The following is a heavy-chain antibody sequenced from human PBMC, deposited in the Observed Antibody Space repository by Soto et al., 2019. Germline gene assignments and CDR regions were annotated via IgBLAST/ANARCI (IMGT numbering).Heavy chain of an antibody. CDR3: AKGIVAAAANRPSDY. CDR2: ISVGGDIT. CDR1: GLTFSNYA. J-gene: IGHJ4*02. D-gene: IGHD2-15*01. V-gene: IGHV3-23*01. Sequence: GGSLRLCCAGSGLTFSNYAMSWVRQIPGKGLEWVSIISVGGDITYYADSVKGRFTISRDNSKNTVYLQMNSLRGDDTALYYCAKGIVAAAANRPSDYWGQGTQVTVSS.